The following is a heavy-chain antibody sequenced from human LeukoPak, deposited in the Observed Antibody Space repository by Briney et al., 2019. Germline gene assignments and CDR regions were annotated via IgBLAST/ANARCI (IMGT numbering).Heavy chain of an antibody. Sequence: GASVKVSCKASGGTFSSYTISWVRQAPGRGLEWMGRIIPILGIANYAQKFQGRVTITADKSTSTAYMELSSLRSEDTAVYYCARDMSGSSHDAFDIWGQGTMVTVSS. J-gene: IGHJ3*02. CDR2: IIPILGIA. CDR3: ARDMSGSSHDAFDI. CDR1: GGTFSSYT. V-gene: IGHV1-69*04. D-gene: IGHD1-26*01.